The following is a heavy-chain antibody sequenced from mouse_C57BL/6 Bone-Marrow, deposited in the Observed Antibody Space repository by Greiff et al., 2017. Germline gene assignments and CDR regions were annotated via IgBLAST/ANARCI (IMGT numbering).Heavy chain of an antibody. CDR2: ISDGGSYT. CDR3: ARLTTPVLDV. V-gene: IGHV5-4*03. Sequence: EVKLVESGGGLVKPGGSLQLSCAASGFTFSSYAMSWVRQTPEKRLEWVATISDGGSYTYYPDNVKGRFPISRDNAKNNLSLQMSHLKSENTAMYYCARLTTPVLDVWGTGTTVTVSS. CDR1: GFTFSSYA. D-gene: IGHD1-1*01. J-gene: IGHJ1*03.